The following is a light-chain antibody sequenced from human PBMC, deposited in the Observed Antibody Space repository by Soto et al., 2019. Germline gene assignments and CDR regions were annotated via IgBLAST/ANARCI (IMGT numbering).Light chain of an antibody. Sequence: QSVLTQPASWSGSPGQSITISCTGTSSDVGGYNYVSWYQQHPGKAPKLMIYEVSNRPSGVSNRFSGSKSGNTASLTISGLQAEDEADYYCSSYTSSSTPLYVFGTGTKVTVL. CDR2: EVS. J-gene: IGLJ1*01. CDR1: SSDVGGYNY. V-gene: IGLV2-14*01. CDR3: SSYTSSSTPLYV.